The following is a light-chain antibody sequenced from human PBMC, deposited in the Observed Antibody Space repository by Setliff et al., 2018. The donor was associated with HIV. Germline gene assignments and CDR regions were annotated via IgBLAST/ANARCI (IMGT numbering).Light chain of an antibody. CDR1: SSDVGRYNL. J-gene: IGLJ1*01. CDR3: CSNTGSNTEV. CDR2: QAT. V-gene: IGLV2-23*01. Sequence: GSPGQSITISCTGTSSDVGRYNLVSWCQQHPGKAPKLMIYQATKRPSGVSNRFSGSKSGNTASLTISGLQAEDEADYYCCSNTGSNTEVFGTGTKGTVL.